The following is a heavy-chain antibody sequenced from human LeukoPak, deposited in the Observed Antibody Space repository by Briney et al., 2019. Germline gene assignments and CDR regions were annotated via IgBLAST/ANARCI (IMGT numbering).Heavy chain of an antibody. Sequence: PSETLSLTCAVYGGSFSGYYWSWIRQPPGKGLEWIGEINHSGSTNYNPSLKSRVTISVDTSKNQFSLKLSSVTAADTAVYYCARFRGYSYGNDYWGQGTLVTVSS. D-gene: IGHD5-18*01. CDR1: GGSFSGYY. V-gene: IGHV4-34*01. CDR3: ARFRGYSYGNDY. CDR2: INHSGST. J-gene: IGHJ4*02.